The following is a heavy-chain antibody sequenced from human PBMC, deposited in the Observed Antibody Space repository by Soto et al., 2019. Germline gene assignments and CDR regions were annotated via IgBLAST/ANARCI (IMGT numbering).Heavy chain of an antibody. CDR1: GFTFSSYA. J-gene: IGHJ4*02. CDR2: ISSNGGST. D-gene: IGHD6-13*01. CDR3: AKVPYSSSWSPRTYYFDY. Sequence: GGSLRLSCSASGFTFSSYAMHWVRQAPGKGLEYVSAISSNGGSTYYADSVKGRFTISRDNSKNTLYLQMNSLRAEDTAVYYCAKVPYSSSWSPRTYYFDYWGQGTLVTVSS. V-gene: IGHV3-64*04.